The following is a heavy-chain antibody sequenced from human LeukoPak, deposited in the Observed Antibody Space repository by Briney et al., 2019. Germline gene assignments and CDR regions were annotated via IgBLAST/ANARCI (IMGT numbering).Heavy chain of an antibody. J-gene: IGHJ4*02. CDR2: FTSMSRTI. Sequence: PGGSLRLSRAASGFTFSRYSMTWVRQAPGKGLEWVSSFTSMSRTIYYADSVKGRFTISRDDAKESLYLQMNSLRAEDTAIYYCARQSSGIAATDKIDYWGQGVLVTVSS. CDR1: GFTFSRYS. V-gene: IGHV3-21*01. CDR3: ARQSSGIAATDKIDY. D-gene: IGHD6-13*01.